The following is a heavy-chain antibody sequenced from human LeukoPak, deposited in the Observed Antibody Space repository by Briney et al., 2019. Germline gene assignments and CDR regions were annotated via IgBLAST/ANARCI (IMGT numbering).Heavy chain of an antibody. CDR3: ARFCSGGSCPDV. J-gene: IGHJ6*02. CDR1: GGSISRYF. D-gene: IGHD2-15*01. Sequence: SETLSLTCTVSGGSISRYFWTWIRQPPGKGLEWIGNIYYGGSTRYNPSLKSRVSISVDTSKNQFSLKLTSVTAADTAVYYCARFCSGGSCPDVWGQGTTVSVSS. V-gene: IGHV4-59*01. CDR2: IYYGGST.